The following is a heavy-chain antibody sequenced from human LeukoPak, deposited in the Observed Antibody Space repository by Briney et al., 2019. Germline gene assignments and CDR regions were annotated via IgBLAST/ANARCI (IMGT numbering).Heavy chain of an antibody. CDR1: GATFSSYA. J-gene: IGHJ4*02. Sequence: SVKLSCKASGATFSSYAISWVRQAPGQGLEWMGRIIPILGIANYAQKFQGRVTITADKSTSTAYMELSSLRSEDTAVYYCARDRREYYYDSSGYQLDWGQRTLVTVSS. D-gene: IGHD3-22*01. CDR2: IIPILGIA. V-gene: IGHV1-69*04. CDR3: ARDRREYYYDSSGYQLD.